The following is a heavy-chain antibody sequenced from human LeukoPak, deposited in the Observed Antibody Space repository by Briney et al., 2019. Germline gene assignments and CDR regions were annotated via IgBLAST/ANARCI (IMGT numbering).Heavy chain of an antibody. CDR3: AKDPRVAVAGPIDY. D-gene: IGHD6-19*01. CDR2: ISYNGGNK. CDR1: GFTFSNSG. J-gene: IGHJ4*02. Sequence: GGSLRLSCAASGFTFSNSGMHWVRQAPGKGLEWLAVISYNGGNKYYAESVKGRFTISRDNSKNTLYLQMNSLRGDDTAVYYCAKDPRVAVAGPIDYWGQGTLVIVSS. V-gene: IGHV3-30*18.